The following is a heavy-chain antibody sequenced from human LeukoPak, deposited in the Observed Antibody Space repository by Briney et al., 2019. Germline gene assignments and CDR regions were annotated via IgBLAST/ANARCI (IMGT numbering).Heavy chain of an antibody. CDR3: ARVTMVRGVIRKPNEQDFVY. V-gene: IGHV1-18*04. CDR2: ITAYNDNT. J-gene: IGHJ4*02. D-gene: IGHD3-10*01. CDR1: GHTFTIYG. Sequence: GPSVKLLYKASGHTFTIYGHSWVRQAPGQGFEWRGWITAYNDNTHYAQNLQGRLNIPTDTHTRTPHMELRSLRSDDAAVYYCARVTMVRGVIRKPNEQDFVYWGQGALVTVSS.